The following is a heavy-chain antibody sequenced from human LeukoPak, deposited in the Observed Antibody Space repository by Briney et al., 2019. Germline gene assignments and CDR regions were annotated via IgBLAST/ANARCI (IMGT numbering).Heavy chain of an antibody. CDR2: IVVGSGNT. CDR3: AGTPWFGELTLDY. V-gene: IGHV1-58*02. CDR1: GFTFTSST. D-gene: IGHD3-10*01. Sequence: SVKVSCKASGFTFTSSTIQWVRQARGQRLEWIGWIVVGSGNTNYAQKFQERVIITRDMSTTTVYMELSSLRSEDTAVYYCAGTPWFGELTLDYWGQGTLATVSP. J-gene: IGHJ4*02.